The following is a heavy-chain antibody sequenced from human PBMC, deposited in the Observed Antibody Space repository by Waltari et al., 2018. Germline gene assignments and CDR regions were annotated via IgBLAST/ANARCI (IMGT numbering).Heavy chain of an antibody. CDR2: ISYDGSDK. CDR1: GFTVVNLG. J-gene: IGHJ4*02. V-gene: IGHV3-30*18. CDR3: AEDLYCTSTSCQDF. Sequence: QVKLVESGGGVVQPGRSLRISVAASGFTVVNLGRQWVRQAPGKGLEWVALISYDGSDKYYADSVKGRFTISRDNSRNTLYLQMNSLRAEDTAVYYCAEDLYCTSTSCQDFWGQGTLVTVSS. D-gene: IGHD2-2*01.